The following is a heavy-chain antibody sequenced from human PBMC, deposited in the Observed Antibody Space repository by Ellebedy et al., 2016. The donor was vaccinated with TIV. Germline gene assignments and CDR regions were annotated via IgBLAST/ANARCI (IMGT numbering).Heavy chain of an antibody. J-gene: IGHJ4*02. CDR2: ISDSGSAI. CDR3: ARDVTGVRGFGY. D-gene: IGHD3-10*01. CDR1: GFTFSHYY. V-gene: IGHV3-11*01. Sequence: GESLKISCAASGFTFSHYYMNWIRQAPGKGLEWPSYISDSGSAILYADSVRGRFTISRDNAKNSLYLEMTNLRADDTAVYHCARDVTGVRGFGYWGQGTLVTVS.